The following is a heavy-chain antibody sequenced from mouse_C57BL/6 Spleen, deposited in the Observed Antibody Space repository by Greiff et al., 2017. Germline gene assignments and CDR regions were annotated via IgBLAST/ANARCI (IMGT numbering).Heavy chain of an antibody. D-gene: IGHD2-2*01. Sequence: QVQLQQPGAELVRPGSSVKLSCKASGYTFTSYWMDWVKQRPGQGLEWIGNIYPSDSETHYNQKFKDKATLTVDKSSSTAYMQLSSLTSEDSAVYYCARRTGYGVYAMDYWGQGTSVTVSS. J-gene: IGHJ4*01. CDR1: GYTFTSYW. CDR2: IYPSDSET. V-gene: IGHV1-61*01. CDR3: ARRTGYGVYAMDY.